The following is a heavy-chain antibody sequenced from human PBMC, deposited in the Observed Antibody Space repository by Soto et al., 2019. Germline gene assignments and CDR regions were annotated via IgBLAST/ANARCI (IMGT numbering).Heavy chain of an antibody. D-gene: IGHD3-22*01. CDR3: ASTYDSNGYANEFDS. V-gene: IGHV4-59*12. Sequence: QVVLQESGPGLVKPSETLSLTCSVSGRSITSYYWSWVRQPPGQGLEWIGYIYDNGITSQNPSLKSRVTMSADTSQNQFSLKLTSVTGADTAVYYCASTYDSNGYANEFDSWGQGILVTVTS. J-gene: IGHJ4*02. CDR2: IYDNGIT. CDR1: GRSITSYY.